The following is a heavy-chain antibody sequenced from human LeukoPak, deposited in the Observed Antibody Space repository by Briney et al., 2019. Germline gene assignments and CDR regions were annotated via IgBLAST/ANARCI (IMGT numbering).Heavy chain of an antibody. CDR3: AREVLFGVAYYYYGMDV. V-gene: IGHV1-18*01. CDR1: GYTFTSYG. CDR2: ISAYNGNT. Sequence: GASVKVSCKASGYTFTSYGISWVRQAPGQGLEWMGWISAYNGNTNYAQKLQGRVTMTTDTSTSTAYMELRSLRSDDTAVYYCAREVLFGVAYYYYGMDVWGQGTTVTVSS. D-gene: IGHD3-3*01. J-gene: IGHJ6*02.